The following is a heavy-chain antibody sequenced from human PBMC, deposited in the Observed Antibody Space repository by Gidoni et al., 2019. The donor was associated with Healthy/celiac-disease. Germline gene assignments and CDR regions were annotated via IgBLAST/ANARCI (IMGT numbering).Heavy chain of an antibody. Sequence: QVQLVESGGCVIQPGRCLSLSCAASGFTFSRYAMHWVRQAPGQGREGVAVIAYDGSNNYYAFSVKGRFTSSRDNSKNTLYLQMNSLRAEDTAVYYCARGKSGFLDYGGQGTLVTVSS. CDR2: IAYDGSNN. CDR3: ARGKSGFLDY. J-gene: IGHJ4*02. D-gene: IGHD3-3*01. CDR1: GFTFSRYA. V-gene: IGHV3-30-3*01.